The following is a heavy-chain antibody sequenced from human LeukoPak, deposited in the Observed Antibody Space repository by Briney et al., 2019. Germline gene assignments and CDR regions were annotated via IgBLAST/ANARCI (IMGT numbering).Heavy chain of an antibody. D-gene: IGHD3-22*01. Sequence: SETLSLTCAVYGGSFSGYYWSWIRQPPGKGLEWIGEINHSGSTNHNPSLRSRVTISVDTSKNQFSLKLSSVTAADTAVYYCARTTRPNYYDSSGYSHWGQGTLVTVSS. CDR2: INHSGST. V-gene: IGHV4-34*01. J-gene: IGHJ4*02. CDR3: ARTTRPNYYDSSGYSH. CDR1: GGSFSGYY.